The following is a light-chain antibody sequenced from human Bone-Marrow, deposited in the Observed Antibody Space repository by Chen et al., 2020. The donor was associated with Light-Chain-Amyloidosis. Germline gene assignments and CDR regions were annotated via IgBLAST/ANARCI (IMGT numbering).Light chain of an antibody. CDR1: SGDVGGYDV. CDR3: SSTAGRSTLI. J-gene: IGLJ2*01. CDR2: DVS. Sequence: QSALTQLRSVSGSPGQSVTICCTGTSGDVGGYDVVSWYQQYPVKAPKLIMYDVSKRPSGVPVRVSGSKSGTTSSLTSSRLQAADESDYYCSSTAGRSTLIFGGGTTLTVL. V-gene: IGLV2-11*02.